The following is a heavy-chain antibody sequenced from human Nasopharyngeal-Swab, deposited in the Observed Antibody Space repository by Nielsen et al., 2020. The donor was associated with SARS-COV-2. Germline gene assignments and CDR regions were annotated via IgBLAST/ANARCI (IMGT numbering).Heavy chain of an antibody. CDR1: GFTFRSYN. CDR3: ARGVTLVRGGLGMDV. Sequence: GESPKISCAVSGFTFRSYNMNWVPQAPGKGLEWISCITSSNTIYYADSVKGRFTISRDNAKNSLYLQMDSLRAEDTAVYYCARGVTLVRGGLGMDVWGQGTTVTVSS. V-gene: IGHV3-69-1*01. D-gene: IGHD3-10*01. J-gene: IGHJ6*02. CDR2: ITSSNTI.